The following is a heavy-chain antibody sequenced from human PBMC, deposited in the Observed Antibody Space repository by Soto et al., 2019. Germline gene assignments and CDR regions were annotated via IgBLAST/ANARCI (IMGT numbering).Heavy chain of an antibody. V-gene: IGHV1-2*02. Sequence: QQQLVQSGAEVKKPGASVKVSCKASGYTFTDYYIHWVRQAPGQGLEWMGWIDPNSGGTNYAQRFRGRVTMTRDRSINTAYMDLSSLRSDDTAVYYCTIPVQLGLDPWGQGTLVTVSS. J-gene: IGHJ5*02. D-gene: IGHD3-3*02. CDR2: IDPNSGGT. CDR3: TIPVQLGLDP. CDR1: GYTFTDYY.